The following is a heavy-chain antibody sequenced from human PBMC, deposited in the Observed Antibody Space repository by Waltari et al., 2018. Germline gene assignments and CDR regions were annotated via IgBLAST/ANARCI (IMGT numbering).Heavy chain of an antibody. V-gene: IGHV3-30-3*01. J-gene: IGHJ4*02. Sequence: QVQLVESGGGVVQPGRSLRHSFASTGFTLLSYAMHWVRQAAGKGLAWVAVISNDGSNKYYADSVKGRFTISRDNSKNTLYLQMNSLRAEDTAVYYCARVTQQLPLADPNFDYWGQGTLVTVSS. CDR1: GFTLLSYA. D-gene: IGHD6-13*01. CDR3: ARVTQQLPLADPNFDY. CDR2: ISNDGSNK.